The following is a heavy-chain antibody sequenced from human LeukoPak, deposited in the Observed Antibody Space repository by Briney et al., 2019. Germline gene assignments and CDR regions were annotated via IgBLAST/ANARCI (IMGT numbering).Heavy chain of an antibody. V-gene: IGHV3-74*01. J-gene: IGHJ3*02. CDR2: ISPTGSTT. Sequence: HPGGSLRLSCTASGFSFSGHWMHWARQLPGKGLVWVSRISPTGSTTSYADSVKGRFTVSRDNAKNTLYLQVNNLRAEDTAVYYCARTAYYYDSSGYDDAFDIWGQGTMVTVSS. CDR1: GFSFSGHW. D-gene: IGHD3-22*01. CDR3: ARTAYYYDSSGYDDAFDI.